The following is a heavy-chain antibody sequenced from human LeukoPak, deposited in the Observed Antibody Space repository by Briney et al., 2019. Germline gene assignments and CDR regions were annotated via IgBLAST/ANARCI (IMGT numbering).Heavy chain of an antibody. CDR3: ARASRCSSTSCYSYYYYYMDV. J-gene: IGHJ6*03. V-gene: IGHV1-2*02. CDR1: GYTFTGYY. CDR2: INPNSGGT. D-gene: IGHD2-2*02. Sequence: AASVKVSCKASGYTFTGYYMHWVRQAPGQGLEWMGWINPNSGGTNYAQKFQGRVTMTRDTSISTAYMELSRLRSDDTAVYYCARASRCSSTSCYSYYYYYMDVWGKGTTVTVSS.